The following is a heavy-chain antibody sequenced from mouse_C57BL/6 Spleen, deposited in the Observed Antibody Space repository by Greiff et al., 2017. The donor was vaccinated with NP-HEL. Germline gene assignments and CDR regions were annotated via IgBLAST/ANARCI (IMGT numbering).Heavy chain of an antibody. CDR2: ISDGGSYT. CDR3: ARDDSNYVYAMDY. V-gene: IGHV5-4*01. D-gene: IGHD2-5*01. CDR1: GFTFSSYA. Sequence: EVHLVESGGGLVKPGGSLKLSCAASGFTFSSYAMSWVRQTPEKRLEWVATISDGGSYTYYPDNVKGRFTISRDNAKNNLYLQMSHLKSEDTAMYYCARDDSNYVYAMDYWGQGTSVTVSS. J-gene: IGHJ4*01.